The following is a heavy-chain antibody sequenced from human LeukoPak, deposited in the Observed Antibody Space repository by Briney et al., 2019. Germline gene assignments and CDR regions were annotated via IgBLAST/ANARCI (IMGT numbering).Heavy chain of an antibody. V-gene: IGHV4-30-2*01. J-gene: IGHJ4*02. CDR3: ARDGELVGATTSY. CDR1: GGSISSGGYY. Sequence: SQTLSLTCTVSGGSISSGGYYWSWIRQPPGKGLEWIGYIYHSGSTYYNPSPKSRVTISVDRSKNQFSLKLSSVTAADTAVYYCARDGELVGATTSYWGQGTLVTVSS. CDR2: IYHSGST. D-gene: IGHD1-26*01.